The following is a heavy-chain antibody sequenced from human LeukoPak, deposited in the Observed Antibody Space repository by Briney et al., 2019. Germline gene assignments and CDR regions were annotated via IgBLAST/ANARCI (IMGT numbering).Heavy chain of an antibody. CDR2: ISSSSSYI. J-gene: IGHJ3*02. CDR1: GFTFRSYS. Sequence: GGSLRLSCAASGFTFRSYSMNWVRQAPGKGLEWVSSISSSSSYIYYADSVKGRFTISRDNAKNSLYLQMNSLRAEDTAVYYCARDSGDTVTTSFDIWGQGTMVTVSS. V-gene: IGHV3-21*01. CDR3: ARDSGDTVTTSFDI. D-gene: IGHD4-17*01.